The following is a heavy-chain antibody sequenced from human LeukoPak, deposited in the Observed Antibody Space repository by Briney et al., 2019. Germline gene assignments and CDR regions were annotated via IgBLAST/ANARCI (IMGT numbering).Heavy chain of an antibody. CDR3: ARDYYYYYYMDV. V-gene: IGHV1-46*01. CDR2: INPSGGST. CDR1: GYTFTSYY. J-gene: IGHJ6*03. Sequence: ASVKVSCKASGYTFTSYYMHWVRQAPGQGLEWMGIINPSGGSTSYAQKFQGRVTMTRDMSTSTAYMELSSLRSEDTAVYYCARDYYYYYYMDVWGKGTTVTVSS.